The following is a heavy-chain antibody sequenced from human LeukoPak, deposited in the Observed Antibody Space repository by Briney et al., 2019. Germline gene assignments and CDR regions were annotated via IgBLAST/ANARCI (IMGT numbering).Heavy chain of an antibody. CDR1: GFTFRSSA. J-gene: IGHJ4*02. Sequence: GRSLRLSCAASGFTFRSSAMSWVRQAPGKGLEWVSSLSVSTYYADSVKGRFTISRDNSKNTLFLQMNSLRAEDTAVYYCAKASPSSYCGTTSCSVNFDYWDQGTLVTVSS. V-gene: IGHV3-23*01. CDR3: AKASPSSYCGTTSCSVNFDY. D-gene: IGHD2-2*01. CDR2: LSVST.